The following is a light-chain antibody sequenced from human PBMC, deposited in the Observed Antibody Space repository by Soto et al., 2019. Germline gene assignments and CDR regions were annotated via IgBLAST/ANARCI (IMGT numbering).Light chain of an antibody. CDR3: NSHTTTSTYV. CDR2: EVS. CDR1: SSDIGNYNR. Sequence: QSVLTQPASVSGSPGQSIAISCAGTSSDIGNYNRVSWYQQYPGKAPKLLIYEVSNRPSGVSDRFSGSKSGNTASLTISGLQAEDEADYYCNSHTTTSTYVFGTGTKVTVL. J-gene: IGLJ1*01. V-gene: IGLV2-14*01.